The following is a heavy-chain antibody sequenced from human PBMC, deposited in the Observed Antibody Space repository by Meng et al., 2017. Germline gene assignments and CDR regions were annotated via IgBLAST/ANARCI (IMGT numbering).Heavy chain of an antibody. CDR3: ARDRHARHYYDGSGLDY. J-gene: IGHJ4*02. V-gene: IGHV3-20*04. D-gene: IGHD3-22*01. CDR2: INWNGGST. CDR1: GFTFDDYG. Sequence: GGSLRLSCAASGFTFDDYGMSWVRQAPGKGLEWVSGINWNGGSTGYADSVKGRFTISRDNAKNSLYLQMNSLRAEDTALYYCARDRHARHYYDGSGLDYWGQGTLVTVSS.